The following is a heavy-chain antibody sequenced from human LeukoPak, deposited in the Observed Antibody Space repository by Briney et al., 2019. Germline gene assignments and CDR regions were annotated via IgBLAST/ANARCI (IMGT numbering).Heavy chain of an antibody. Sequence: PGGSLRLSCAASGFTFSSYGMHWVRQAPGKGLEWVAVIWYDGSNKYYADSVKGRFTISRDNSKNTLYLQMNSLRAEDTAVYYCAKDAIIAARYYYYGMDVWGQGTTVTVSS. D-gene: IGHD6-6*01. CDR2: IWYDGSNK. CDR1: GFTFSSYG. CDR3: AKDAIIAARYYYYGMDV. J-gene: IGHJ6*02. V-gene: IGHV3-33*06.